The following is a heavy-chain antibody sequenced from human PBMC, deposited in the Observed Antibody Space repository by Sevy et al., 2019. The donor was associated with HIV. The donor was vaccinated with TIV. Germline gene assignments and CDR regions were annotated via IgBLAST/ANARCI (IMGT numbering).Heavy chain of an antibody. V-gene: IGHV3-30-3*01. J-gene: IGHJ4*02. CDR2: ISYDGSNK. CDR1: GFTFSSYA. Sequence: GGSLRLSCAASGFTFSSYAMHWVRQAPGKGLEWVAVISYDGSNKYYADSVKGRFTISRDNSKNTLYLQMNSLRAEDTAVYYCVRDGGSYYYDSSGYFGYFDYWGQGTLVTVSS. CDR3: VRDGGSYYYDSSGYFGYFDY. D-gene: IGHD3-22*01.